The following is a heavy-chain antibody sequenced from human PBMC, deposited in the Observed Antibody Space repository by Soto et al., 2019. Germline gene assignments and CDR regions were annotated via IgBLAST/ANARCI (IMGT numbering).Heavy chain of an antibody. D-gene: IGHD3-22*01. Sequence: ASVKVSCKASGGTFSSYAISWVRQAPGQGLEWMGGIIPIFGTANYAQKFQGRVTITADESTSTAYMELSSLRSEDTAVYYCARSHSRGSSGLYYYYGMDVWGQGTTVTVSS. CDR3: ARSHSRGSSGLYYYYGMDV. CDR1: GGTFSSYA. CDR2: IIPIFGTA. V-gene: IGHV1-69*13. J-gene: IGHJ6*02.